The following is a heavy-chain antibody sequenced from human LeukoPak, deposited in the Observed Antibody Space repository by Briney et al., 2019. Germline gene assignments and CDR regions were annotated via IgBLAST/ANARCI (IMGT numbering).Heavy chain of an antibody. D-gene: IGHD6-19*01. Sequence: GESLKISCKGSGYNFITYWIGWVRQMPGKGLEWMGIIYPGDSDTRYSPSFQGQVTISADKSISTAYLQWSSPKASDTAMYYCARSSLGSGWYLDGDYWGQGTLVTVSS. CDR2: IYPGDSDT. CDR3: ARSSLGSGWYLDGDY. J-gene: IGHJ4*02. CDR1: GYNFITYW. V-gene: IGHV5-51*01.